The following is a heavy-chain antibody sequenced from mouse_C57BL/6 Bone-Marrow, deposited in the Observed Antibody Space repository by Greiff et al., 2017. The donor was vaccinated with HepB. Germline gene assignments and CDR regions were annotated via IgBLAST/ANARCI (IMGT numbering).Heavy chain of an antibody. V-gene: IGHV1-66*01. D-gene: IGHD2-1*01. CDR3: ARGDGNCGAMDY. Sequence: VQLQQSGPELVKPGASVKISCKASGYSFTSYYIHWVKQRPGQGLEWIGWIYPGSGNTKYNEKLKGKATMTTDSSSTTAYMQLSSLTTEDSAVYYCARGDGNCGAMDYWGQGTSVTVSS. CDR2: IYPGSGNT. CDR1: GYSFTSYY. J-gene: IGHJ4*01.